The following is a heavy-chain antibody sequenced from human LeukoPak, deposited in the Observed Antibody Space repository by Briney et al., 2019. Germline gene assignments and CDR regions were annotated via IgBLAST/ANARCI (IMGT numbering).Heavy chain of an antibody. CDR1: GYTFTSYG. V-gene: IGHV1-18*01. J-gene: IGHJ4*02. CDR3: ARDEGYYYDSSSQPFDY. D-gene: IGHD3-22*01. CDR2: ISAYNGNT. Sequence: ASVKVSCKASGYTFTSYGISWVRQAPGQRLEWMGWISAYNGNTNYAQKLQGRVTMTTDTSTSTAYMELRSLRSDDTAVYYCARDEGYYYDSSSQPFDYWGQGTLVTVSS.